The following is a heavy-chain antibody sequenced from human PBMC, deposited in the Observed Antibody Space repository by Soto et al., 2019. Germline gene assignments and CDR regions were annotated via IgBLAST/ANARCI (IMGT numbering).Heavy chain of an antibody. D-gene: IGHD2-2*01. Sequence: SVKVSCKASGGTFSSYAISWVRQAPGQGLEWMGGIIPIFGTANYAQKFQGRVTITADESTSTAYMELSSLRSEDTAVYYCARTRDDIVVVPALQDIWGQGTMVTFSS. J-gene: IGHJ3*02. V-gene: IGHV1-69*13. CDR2: IIPIFGTA. CDR1: GGTFSSYA. CDR3: ARTRDDIVVVPALQDI.